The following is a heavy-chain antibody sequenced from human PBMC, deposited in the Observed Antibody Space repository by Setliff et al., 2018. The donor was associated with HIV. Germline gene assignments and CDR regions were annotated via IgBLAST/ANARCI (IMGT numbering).Heavy chain of an antibody. V-gene: IGHV4-59*01. CDR1: GGSMTTYY. Sequence: SETLSLTCTVSGGSMTTYYWNWIRQPPGKGLEWIGYIYFNGDSYYNPSLKSRVSISLDMSTNQISLKLNSLTAAETAVYYCASSAEYWGPGILVTVSS. CDR2: IYFNGDS. CDR3: ASSAEY. J-gene: IGHJ4*02.